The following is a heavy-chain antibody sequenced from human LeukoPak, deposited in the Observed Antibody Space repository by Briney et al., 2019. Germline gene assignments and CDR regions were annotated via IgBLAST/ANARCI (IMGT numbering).Heavy chain of an antibody. J-gene: IGHJ4*02. CDR3: AREYAGTTGD. CDR1: GGSISSSSYY. Sequence: SETLSLTCTVSGGSISSSSYYWGWIRQPPGKGLEWIGSIYYSGSTYYNPSLKSRATISVDTSKNQFSLKLSSVTAADTAVYYCAREYAGTTGDWGQGTLVTVSS. V-gene: IGHV4-39*07. CDR2: IYYSGST. D-gene: IGHD1-7*01.